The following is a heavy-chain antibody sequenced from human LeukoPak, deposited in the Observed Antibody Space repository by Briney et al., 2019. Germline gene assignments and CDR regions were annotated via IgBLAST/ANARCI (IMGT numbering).Heavy chain of an antibody. V-gene: IGHV3-48*01. CDR1: GFTFSSYS. Sequence: GGSLRLSCAASGFTFSSYSMNWVRQAPGKGLEWVSYISSSSSTIYYADSVKGRFTISRDNAKNSLYLQMNSLRAEDTAVYYCARDRIAVAGEGYFQHWGQGTLVTVSS. CDR3: ARDRIAVAGEGYFQH. D-gene: IGHD6-19*01. CDR2: ISSSSSTI. J-gene: IGHJ1*01.